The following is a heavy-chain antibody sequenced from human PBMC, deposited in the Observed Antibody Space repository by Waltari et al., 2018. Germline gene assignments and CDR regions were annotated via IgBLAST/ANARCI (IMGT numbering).Heavy chain of an antibody. CDR1: GFTFSSYG. D-gene: IGHD3-10*01. CDR2: IWYDGSNK. J-gene: IGHJ6*02. Sequence: QVQLVESGGGVVQPGRSLRLSCAASGFTFSSYGMHWVRQAPGKGLEWVAVIWYDGSNKYYADSVKGRFTISRDNSKNTLYLQMNSLRAEDTAVYYCARVEGVLLWFGETDAQDGMDVWDQGP. CDR3: ARVEGVLLWFGETDAQDGMDV. V-gene: IGHV3-33*01.